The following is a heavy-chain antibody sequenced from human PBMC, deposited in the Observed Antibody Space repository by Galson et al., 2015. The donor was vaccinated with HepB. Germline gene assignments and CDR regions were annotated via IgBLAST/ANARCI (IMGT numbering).Heavy chain of an antibody. CDR2: FSTTGST. D-gene: IGHD4-11*01. Sequence: LSLTCTVSGGSINGGDFHWSWLRQPAGKGLEWIGRFSTTGSTNYNPSLKSLVTVSVDTSKNQFSLRLTSVTAADTAVYFCARDPMDGYSFFDYWGRGTLVTVSS. CDR1: GGSINGGDFH. CDR3: ARDPMDGYSFFDY. J-gene: IGHJ4*02. V-gene: IGHV4-61*02.